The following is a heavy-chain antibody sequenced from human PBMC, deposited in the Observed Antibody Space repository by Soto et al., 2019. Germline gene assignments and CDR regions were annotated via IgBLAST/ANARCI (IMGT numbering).Heavy chain of an antibody. CDR1: VCPLTCSY. J-gene: IGHJ6*02. CDR2: INPNSGGT. Sequence: SVNASCKPCVCPLTCSYMHLLRQAPGQGLEWMGWINPNSGGTNYAQKFQGRVTMTRDTSISTAYMELSRLRSDDTAVYYCAREIFNMVRGVIIQDYGMDVWGQGTTVTVSS. D-gene: IGHD3-10*01. CDR3: AREIFNMVRGVIIQDYGMDV. V-gene: IGHV1-2*02.